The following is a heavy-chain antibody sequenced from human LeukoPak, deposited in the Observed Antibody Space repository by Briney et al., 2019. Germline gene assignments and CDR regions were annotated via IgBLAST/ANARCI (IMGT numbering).Heavy chain of an antibody. CDR1: AFIFSSYS. V-gene: IGHV3-21*01. J-gene: IGHJ4*02. CDR3: ARARSSGWYRGY. D-gene: IGHD6-19*01. CDR2: ISSSSYI. Sequence: GGSQRLSCAASAFIFSSYSMSWVRQARGKGREWVSSISSSSYIYYGVSVKGRFTISRDNAENSLYLQMNSLRAEDTDVYYCARARSSGWYRGYWGQGTLVTVSS.